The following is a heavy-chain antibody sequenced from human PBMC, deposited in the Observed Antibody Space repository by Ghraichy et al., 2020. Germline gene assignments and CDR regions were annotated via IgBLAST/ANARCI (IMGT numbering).Heavy chain of an antibody. Sequence: GESLNISCAASGFTFSSYAMSWVRQAPGKGLEWVSAISDTGGTTIYADSVKGRFTSSRDNSKNTVYLQMNSLRAEDTAVYYCAKCSTTCYRNWLDPWGQGTLVTVSS. D-gene: IGHD2-2*01. CDR2: ISDTGGTT. J-gene: IGHJ5*02. CDR1: GFTFSSYA. CDR3: AKCSTTCYRNWLDP. V-gene: IGHV3-23*01.